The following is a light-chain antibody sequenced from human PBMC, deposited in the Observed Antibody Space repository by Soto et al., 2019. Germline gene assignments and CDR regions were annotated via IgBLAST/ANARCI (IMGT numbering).Light chain of an antibody. CDR2: GAS. J-gene: IGKJ1*01. Sequence: EVVMTQSPATVSASPGERATLSCRAGQSVSSNLAWYQQKPGQAPRLLIYGASTRATGIPVRFSGSGSGAEFTLTIRSLQSDDFAVYYCQQYNDWPRTFGQGTKVEIK. CDR3: QQYNDWPRT. CDR1: QSVSSN. V-gene: IGKV3-15*01.